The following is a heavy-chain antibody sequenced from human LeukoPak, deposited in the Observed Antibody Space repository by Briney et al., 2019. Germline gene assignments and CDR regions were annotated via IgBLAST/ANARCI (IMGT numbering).Heavy chain of an antibody. D-gene: IGHD3-10*01. CDR1: GYSINNNYY. Sequence: SETLSLTCTVSGYSINNNYYWDWIRQPPGKGLEFISSIHHSGTTYYNPALKGRVTISVDTSKHQFSLKVNSVTAADTAVYYCAREGPMFDSGSYSKSLGYWGQGILVTVSS. V-gene: IGHV4-38-2*02. CDR2: IHHSGTT. CDR3: AREGPMFDSGSYSKSLGY. J-gene: IGHJ4*02.